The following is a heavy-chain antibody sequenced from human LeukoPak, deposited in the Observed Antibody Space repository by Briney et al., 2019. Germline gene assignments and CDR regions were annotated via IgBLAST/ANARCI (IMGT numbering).Heavy chain of an antibody. D-gene: IGHD3-22*01. CDR3: ARTFYHDSSGYYRDAFDI. J-gene: IGHJ3*02. Sequence: ASVKVSCKASGYTFTSYDINWVRQATGQGLEWMGWMNPNSGNTGYAQKFQGRVTMTRNTSISTAYMELRSLRSDDTALYYCARTFYHDSSGYYRDAFDIWGQGTMVTVSS. CDR1: GYTFTSYD. V-gene: IGHV1-8*01. CDR2: MNPNSGNT.